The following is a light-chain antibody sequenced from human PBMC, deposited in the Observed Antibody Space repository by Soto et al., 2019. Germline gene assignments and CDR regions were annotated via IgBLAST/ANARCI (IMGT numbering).Light chain of an antibody. CDR3: QQYKNWPPIT. CDR1: QSVSSK. J-gene: IGKJ5*01. Sequence: EIVMTQSPATLSVSPGERATLSCRASQSVSSKLAWYQQKPGQAPRLLIYGASTRATGIPARFSGSGSGTEFTLTISSLQPEDVVVYYCQQYKNWPPITFGPRTRLEIK. CDR2: GAS. V-gene: IGKV3-15*01.